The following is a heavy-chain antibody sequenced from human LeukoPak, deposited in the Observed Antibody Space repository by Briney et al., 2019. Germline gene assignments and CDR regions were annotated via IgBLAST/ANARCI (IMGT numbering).Heavy chain of an antibody. Sequence: GGSLRLSCAASGFTFSSYAMSWVRQAPGKGLEWVSAISGSGGSTYYADSVKGRFTISRDNSKNTLYLQMNSLRAEDTAVYYCARDIVVLPAAGFETWGQGTLVTVSS. J-gene: IGHJ5*02. CDR3: ARDIVVLPAAGFET. CDR1: GFTFSSYA. D-gene: IGHD2-2*01. V-gene: IGHV3-23*01. CDR2: ISGSGGST.